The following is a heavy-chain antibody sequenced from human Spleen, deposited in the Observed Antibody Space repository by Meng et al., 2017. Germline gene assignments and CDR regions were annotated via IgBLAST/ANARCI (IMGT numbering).Heavy chain of an antibody. CDR3: AKDMGSGRYFDWLLPKGDYYYGMDV. Sequence: GESLKISCAASGFTFDDYAMHWVRQAPGKGLEWVSLISWDGGSTYYADSVKGRFTISRDNSKNSLYLQMNSLRAEDTALYYCAKDMGSGRYFDWLLPKGDYYYGMDVWGQGTTVTGYS. D-gene: IGHD3-9*01. CDR2: ISWDGGST. CDR1: GFTFDDYA. V-gene: IGHV3-43D*04. J-gene: IGHJ6*01.